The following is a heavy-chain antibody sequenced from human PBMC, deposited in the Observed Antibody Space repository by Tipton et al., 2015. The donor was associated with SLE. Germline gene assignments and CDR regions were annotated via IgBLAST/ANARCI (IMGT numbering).Heavy chain of an antibody. CDR2: SNPSGST. CDR3: ARAEGYCGSKTNCYERRWIDP. J-gene: IGHJ5*02. D-gene: IGHD2-2*01. CDR1: GGSINGYY. V-gene: IGHV4-34*01. Sequence: TLSLTCTVSGGSINGYYWNWFRQPPGKGLEWIGESNPSGSTNYNPSLKSRVTISVDTSKSQLSLKLTSVTAADTAVYYCARAEGYCGSKTNCYERRWIDPWGQGTLVTVSS.